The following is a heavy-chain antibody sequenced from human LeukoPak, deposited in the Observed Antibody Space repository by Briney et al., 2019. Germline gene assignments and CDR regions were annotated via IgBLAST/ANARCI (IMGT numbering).Heavy chain of an antibody. V-gene: IGHV3-30*18. J-gene: IGHJ6*03. CDR2: ISYDGSNK. D-gene: IGHD5-18*01. CDR1: GFTFSSYG. CDR3: AKEGPNTAQRRYYMDV. Sequence: PGGSLRLSCAASGFTFSSYGMHWVRQAPGKGLEWVAVISYDGSNKYYADSVKGRFTISRDNSKNTLYLQMNSLRAEDTAVYYCAKEGPNTAQRRYYMDVWGKGTTVTVSS.